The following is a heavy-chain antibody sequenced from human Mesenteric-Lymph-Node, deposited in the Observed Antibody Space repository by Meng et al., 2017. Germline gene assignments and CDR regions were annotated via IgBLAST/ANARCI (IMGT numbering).Heavy chain of an antibody. D-gene: IGHD2-21*02. CDR2: IKQDGSEK. Sequence: GESLKISCAASGFTFSSYWMSWVRQAPGKGLEWVANIKQDGSEKYYVDSVKGRFTISRDNAKNSLYLQMNSLRAEDTAVYYCAREYCGGDCYRTPPYFDYWGQGTLVTVSS. CDR3: AREYCGGDCYRTPPYFDY. J-gene: IGHJ4*02. V-gene: IGHV3-7*01. CDR1: GFTFSSYW.